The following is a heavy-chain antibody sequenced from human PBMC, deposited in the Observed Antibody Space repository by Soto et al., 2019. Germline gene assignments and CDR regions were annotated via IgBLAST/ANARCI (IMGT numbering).Heavy chain of an antibody. CDR2: IYYSGST. J-gene: IGHJ4*02. D-gene: IGHD3-3*01. CDR3: ARGGNDFSSGYLPMDY. V-gene: IGHV4-30-4*02. CDR1: GGSISSGDYY. Sequence: SETLSLTCTVSGGSISSGDYYWSWIRQPPGKGLEWIGYIYYSGSTYYNPSLKSRVTISVDTSKNQFSLKLSSVTAADTAVYYCARGGNDFSSGYLPMDYWGQGTLVTVSS.